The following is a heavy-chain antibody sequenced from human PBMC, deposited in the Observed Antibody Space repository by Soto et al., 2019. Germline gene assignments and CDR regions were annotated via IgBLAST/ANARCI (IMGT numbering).Heavy chain of an antibody. CDR3: ARLGIVVVPAAIVRDY. CDR2: IYYSGST. CDR1: GGSTSSSSYY. V-gene: IGHV4-39*01. Sequence: SETLSLTCTVSGGSTSSSSYYWGWIRQSPGKGLEWIGSIYYSGSTYYNPSLKSRVTISVDTSKNQFSLKLSSVTAADTAVYYCARLGIVVVPAAIVRDYWGQGTLVTVSS. J-gene: IGHJ4*02. D-gene: IGHD2-2*03.